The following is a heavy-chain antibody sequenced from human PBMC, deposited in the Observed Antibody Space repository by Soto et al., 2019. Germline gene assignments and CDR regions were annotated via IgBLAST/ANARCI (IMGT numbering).Heavy chain of an antibody. Sequence: SVKVSCKASGYTFTGYYMHWVRQAPGQGLEWMGWINPNSGGTNYAQKFQGRVTMTGDTSISTAYMELSRLRSDDTAVYYCARDPRATQTYYYGMDVWGQGTTVPVSS. J-gene: IGHJ6*02. CDR1: GYTFTGYY. CDR3: ARDPRATQTYYYGMDV. CDR2: INPNSGGT. V-gene: IGHV1-2*02.